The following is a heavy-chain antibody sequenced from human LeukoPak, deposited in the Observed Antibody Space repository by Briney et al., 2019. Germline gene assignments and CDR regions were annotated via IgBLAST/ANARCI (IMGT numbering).Heavy chain of an antibody. CDR2: INPNSGGT. D-gene: IGHD3-9*01. CDR1: GYTFTGYY. CDR3: ARALNGLRYFDWLLYGGMDV. J-gene: IGHJ6*02. V-gene: IGHV1-2*02. Sequence: ASVKVSCKASGYTFTGYYMHWVRQAPGQGLEWMGWINPNSGGTNYAQKFQGRVTMTRDTSISTAYMELSRLRSDDTAVYYCARALNGLRYFDWLLYGGMDVWGQGTTVTVSS.